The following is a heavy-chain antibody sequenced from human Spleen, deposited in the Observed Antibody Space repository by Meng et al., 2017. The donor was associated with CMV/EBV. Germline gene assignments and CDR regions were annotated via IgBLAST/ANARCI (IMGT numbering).Heavy chain of an antibody. V-gene: IGHV1-18*01. CDR3: ARDQEMDYDY. Sequence: ASVKVSCKPSGYTFTSYSIGWVRQAPGQGLEWMGWISTYNGNTNYAQKLQGRVTMTTDTSTSTAYMELRSLRSDDTAVYYCARDQEMDYDYWGQGTLVTVSS. J-gene: IGHJ4*02. D-gene: IGHD5-24*01. CDR1: GYTFTSYS. CDR2: ISTYNGNT.